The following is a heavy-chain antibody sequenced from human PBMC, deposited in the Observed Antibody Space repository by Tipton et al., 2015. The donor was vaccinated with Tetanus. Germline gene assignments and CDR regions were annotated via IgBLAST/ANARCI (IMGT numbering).Heavy chain of an antibody. J-gene: IGHJ3*02. CDR3: VRDHARACGGDCYPGGFDI. Sequence: LRLSCTVFGGSISNSNFYWSWIRQPPGKGLEWIGYICYSGSTYYNPSLKGRVTVSLDTSKNQFSLRLTSVTDADTAVYYCVRDHARACGGDCYPGGFDIWGQGTMVSVSS. V-gene: IGHV4-30-4*01. CDR1: GGSISNSNFY. D-gene: IGHD2-21*02. CDR2: ICYSGST.